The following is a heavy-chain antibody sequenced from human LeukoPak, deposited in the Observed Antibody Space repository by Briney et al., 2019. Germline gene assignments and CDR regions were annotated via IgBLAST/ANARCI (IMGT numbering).Heavy chain of an antibody. CDR2: MNPNSGNT. CDR1: GYTFTSYD. J-gene: IGHJ6*03. V-gene: IGHV1-8*03. Sequence: ASVKVSCKASGYTFTSYDINWVRQATGQGLEWMGWMNPNSGNTGYAQKFQGRVTITRNTSISTAYMELSSLRSEDTAVYYCARIGYSYGIYYYYYYYMDVWGKGTTVTVSS. D-gene: IGHD5-18*01. CDR3: ARIGYSYGIYYYYYYYMDV.